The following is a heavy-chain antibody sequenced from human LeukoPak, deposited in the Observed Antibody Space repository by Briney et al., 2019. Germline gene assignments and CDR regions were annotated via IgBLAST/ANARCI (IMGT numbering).Heavy chain of an antibody. D-gene: IGHD3-10*01. J-gene: IGHJ4*02. CDR1: GYTFTGYH. CDR3: AKDRWSYYSGFDY. V-gene: IGHV1-2*02. Sequence: ASVKVSCKASGYTFTGYHMHWVRQAPGQGLEWMGWINPNTGDTNYAQKFQGRVTMTRDTSISAAYMELSWLRSDDTAVYYCAKDRWSYYSGFDYWGQGTLVTVSS. CDR2: INPNTGDT.